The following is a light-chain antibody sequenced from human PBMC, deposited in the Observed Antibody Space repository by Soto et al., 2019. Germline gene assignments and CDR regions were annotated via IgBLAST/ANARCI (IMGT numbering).Light chain of an antibody. CDR3: QQYFSTPLT. J-gene: IGKJ4*01. Sequence: DIVMTQSPDSLTVSLGERATINCKSSRSLFYSSKNENSLAWYQQKPGQPPKLLIYWASTRESGVPDRFSGRGSGTDFTLTISSMQAEDVAVYFCQQYFSTPLTFGGGTKVQIK. CDR1: RSLFYSSKNENS. V-gene: IGKV4-1*01. CDR2: WAS.